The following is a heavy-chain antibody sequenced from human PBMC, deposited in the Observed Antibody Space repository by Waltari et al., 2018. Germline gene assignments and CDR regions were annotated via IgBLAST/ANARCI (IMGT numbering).Heavy chain of an antibody. D-gene: IGHD3-10*01. CDR1: GYSISNGHY. Sequence: QVQLQESGPGLVKPSETLSLTCAVSGYSISNGHYWGWNRPPPGTGREWIGRVNHSGTHYRPPLQCRLNISIAASKNQYSLKLRSVTAADTAMYYWARLNYYGPGNYNDAFDIWGQGTMVTVSS. J-gene: IGHJ3*02. CDR2: VNHSGT. V-gene: IGHV4-38-2*01. CDR3: ARLNYYGPGNYNDAFDI.